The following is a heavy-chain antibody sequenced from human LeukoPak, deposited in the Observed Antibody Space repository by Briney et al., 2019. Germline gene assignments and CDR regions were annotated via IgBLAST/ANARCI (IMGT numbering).Heavy chain of an antibody. V-gene: IGHV3-74*01. CDR2: INGDGSST. Sequence: GGSLRLSCAASEFSVGSNYMTWVRQAPGKGLVWVSHINGDGSSTDYADFVKGRFTISRDNAKNTVYLQMNSLRAEDTAVYYCAVVPYFYMDVWGKGTTVTISS. CDR1: EFSVGSNY. CDR3: AVVPYFYMDV. J-gene: IGHJ6*03. D-gene: IGHD2-2*01.